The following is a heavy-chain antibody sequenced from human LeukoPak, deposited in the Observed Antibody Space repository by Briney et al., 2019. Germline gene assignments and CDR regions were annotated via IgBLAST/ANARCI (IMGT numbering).Heavy chain of an antibody. CDR3: ARGYSYGGRFDY. V-gene: IGHV3-53*01. D-gene: IGHD5-18*01. Sequence: GGSLTLSCPASGFTLRSNYMSWVRQAPGKGLEWVSVIYSGGSTYYADPEKGRFTISRDNSKNTLYLQMNSLRAEDTAVYYCARGYSYGGRFDYWGQGTLVTVSS. CDR2: IYSGGST. CDR1: GFTLRSNY. J-gene: IGHJ4*02.